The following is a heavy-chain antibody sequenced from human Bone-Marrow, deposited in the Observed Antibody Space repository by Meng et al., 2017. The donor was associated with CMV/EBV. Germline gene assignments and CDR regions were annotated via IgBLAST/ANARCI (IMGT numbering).Heavy chain of an antibody. CDR3: ARDFHDYDFWSGYPLGLAYYYYYGMDV. Sequence: ASVKVSCKASGYTFTSYGISWVRQAPGQGLEWMGWISAYNGNTNYAQKLQGRVTMTTDTSTSTAYMELRSLRSDDTAVYYSARDFHDYDFWSGYPLGLAYYYYYGMDVWGQGTTVTVSS. V-gene: IGHV1-18*01. CDR2: ISAYNGNT. CDR1: GYTFTSYG. J-gene: IGHJ6*02. D-gene: IGHD3-3*01.